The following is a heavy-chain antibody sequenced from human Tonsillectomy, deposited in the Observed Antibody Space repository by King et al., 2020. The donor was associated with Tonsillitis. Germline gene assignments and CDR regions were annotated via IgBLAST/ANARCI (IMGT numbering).Heavy chain of an antibody. CDR1: GFTFSSYW. CDR2: IKQDGSEK. D-gene: IGHD3-22*01. Sequence: VQLVESGGGLVQPGGSLRLSCAASGFTFSSYWMRWVRQAPGKGMEWVANIKQDGSEKYYVDSVKGRLTISRDNAKNSLYLQMNSMRVEDTAVYYCARDYYDSSGYFNYYVMVVCGQGTTVTVSS. J-gene: IGHJ6*02. V-gene: IGHV3-7*01. CDR3: ARDYYDSSGYFNYYVMVV.